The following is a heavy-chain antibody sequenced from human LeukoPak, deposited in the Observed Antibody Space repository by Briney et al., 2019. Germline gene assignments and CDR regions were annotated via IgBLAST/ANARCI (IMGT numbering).Heavy chain of an antibody. CDR3: ARDINRHSYGFMLDY. V-gene: IGHV4-59*01. CDR2: IYYSGST. CDR1: GGPISSYY. J-gene: IGHJ4*02. Sequence: PSETLSLTCTVSGGPISSYYWSWIRQPPGKGLEWIGYIYYSGSTNYNPSLKSRVTISVDTSKNQFSLKLSSVTAADTAVYYCARDINRHSYGFMLDYWGQGTLVTVSS. D-gene: IGHD5-18*01.